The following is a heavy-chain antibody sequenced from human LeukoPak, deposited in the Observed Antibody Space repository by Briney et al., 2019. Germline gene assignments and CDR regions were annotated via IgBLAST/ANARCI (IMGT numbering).Heavy chain of an antibody. J-gene: IGHJ4*02. CDR2: VKEDGTTK. V-gene: IGHV3-7*01. D-gene: IGHD6-13*01. CDR1: GFSFTNYW. Sequence: GGSLRLSCAASGFSFTNYWMSWVRQAPGKGLEWVANVKEDGTTKQYVDSVKGRFTISRDNAKNSLYLQMDSLRAEDTAVYYCARAYSSSWHHDYWGQGTLVTVSS. CDR3: ARAYSSSWHHDY.